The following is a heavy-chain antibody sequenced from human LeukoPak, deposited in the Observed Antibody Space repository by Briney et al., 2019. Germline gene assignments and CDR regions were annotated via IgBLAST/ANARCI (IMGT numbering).Heavy chain of an antibody. CDR2: INPSGGST. D-gene: IGHD1-20*01. J-gene: IGHJ3*02. CDR1: GYTFTSYY. V-gene: IGHV1-46*01. Sequence: ASVKVSCKASGYTFTSYYMHWVRQAPGQGLEWMGIINPSGGSTSYAQKFQGRVTMTRDMSTSTVYMELSSLRSEDTAVYYCARVSGLTGTLRGAFDIWGQGTMVTVSS. CDR3: ARVSGLTGTLRGAFDI.